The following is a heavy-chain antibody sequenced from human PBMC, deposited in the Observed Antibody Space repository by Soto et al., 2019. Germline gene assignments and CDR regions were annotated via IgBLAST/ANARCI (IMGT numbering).Heavy chain of an antibody. V-gene: IGHV3-48*03. CDR2: ISSSGSTI. Sequence: GGSLRLSCAASGFTFSSYEMNWVRQAPGKGLEWVSYISSSGSTIYYADSVKGRFTISRDNAKNSLYLQMNSLRAEDTAVYYCLAAGEYFQHWGQGTLVTVSS. CDR3: LAAGEYFQH. CDR1: GFTFSSYE. J-gene: IGHJ1*01. D-gene: IGHD6-13*01.